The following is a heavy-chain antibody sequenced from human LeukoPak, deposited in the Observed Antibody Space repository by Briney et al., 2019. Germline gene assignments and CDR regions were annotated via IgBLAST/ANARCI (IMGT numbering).Heavy chain of an antibody. CDR1: GVFFSTYW. V-gene: IGHV3-7*05. CDR2: INQDGSET. Sequence: PGGSLRLSCVASGVFFSTYWMSWVRLAPGKGLEWVANINQDGSETFYVDSVRGRFTISRDNGKNSMFVQMDSLRAEDTAVQYCVRCFDGYFGIDLWLQGTMVTVSS. D-gene: IGHD5-24*01. J-gene: IGHJ3*01. CDR3: VRCFDGYFGIDL.